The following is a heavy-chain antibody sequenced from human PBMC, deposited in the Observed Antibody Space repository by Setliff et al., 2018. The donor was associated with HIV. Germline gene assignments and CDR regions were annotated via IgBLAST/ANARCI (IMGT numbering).Heavy chain of an antibody. CDR1: GFSFSRHY. CDR2: INPSDGIP. J-gene: IGHJ3*02. V-gene: IGHV1-46*01. Sequence: ASLKVSCKASGFSFSRHYIHWVRQAPGQGLEWMGMINPSDGIPSYAQKFQGRVVVTRDTSRSTVYMELSSLRSEDTAVYFCTRAFPPMIPAAFDIWGLGTLVTVSS. D-gene: IGHD3-22*01. CDR3: TRAFPPMIPAAFDI.